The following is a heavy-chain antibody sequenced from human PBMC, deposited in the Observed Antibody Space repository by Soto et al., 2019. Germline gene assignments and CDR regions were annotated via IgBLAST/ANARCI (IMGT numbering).Heavy chain of an antibody. J-gene: IGHJ6*03. CDR1: GYTFTSYA. CDR3: ARAGLEHPIVQLERRDYYYYYMDV. Sequence: GASVKVSCKASGYTFTSYAMHWVRQAPGQRLEWMGWINAGNGNTKYSQKFQGRVTITRDTSASTAYMEPSSLRSEDTAVYYCARAGLEHPIVQLERRDYYYYYMDVWGKGTTVTVSS. D-gene: IGHD1-1*01. CDR2: INAGNGNT. V-gene: IGHV1-3*01.